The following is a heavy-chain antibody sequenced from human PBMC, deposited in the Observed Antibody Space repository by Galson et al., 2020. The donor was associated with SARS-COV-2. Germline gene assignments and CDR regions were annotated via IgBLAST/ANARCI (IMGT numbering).Heavy chain of an antibody. CDR2: ISTSSSYI. J-gene: IGHJ4*02. CDR3: AKDAAGYNAYYFDY. Sequence: NSGGSLRLSCAASGFPFSTYSMNWVRRAPGKGLEWVSSISTSSSYIYYADSVKGRFTISRDNVKQSLYLQMNSLRVEDTAVYYCAKDAAGYNAYYFDYWGQGVLVTVAS. V-gene: IGHV3-21*01. D-gene: IGHD5-12*01. CDR1: GFPFSTYS.